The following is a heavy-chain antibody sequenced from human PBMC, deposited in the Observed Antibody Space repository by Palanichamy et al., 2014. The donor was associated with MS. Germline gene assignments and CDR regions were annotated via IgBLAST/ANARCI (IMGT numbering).Heavy chain of an antibody. CDR2: ISGSGGST. V-gene: IGHV3-23*01. J-gene: IGHJ4*02. D-gene: IGHD3-22*01. CDR3: AKGPTWGYDSSGYIDY. Sequence: EVQLLESGGGLVQPGGSLRLSCAASGFTFSIYAMSWVRQAPGKGLEWVSAISGSGGSTYYPDSVKGRFTISRDNSNNTLYLQMNSLRAEDTAVYYCAKGPTWGYDSSGYIDYWGQGTLVTVSS. CDR1: GFTFSIYA.